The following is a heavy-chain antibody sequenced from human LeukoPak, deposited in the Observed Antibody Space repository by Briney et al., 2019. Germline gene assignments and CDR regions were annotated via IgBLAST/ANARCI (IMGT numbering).Heavy chain of an antibody. CDR2: ISSSSSYI. Sequence: GGSLRLSCAASGFTFSSYSMNWVRQAPGKGLEWVSSISSSSSYIYYADSVKGRFTISRDNAKNSLYLQMNSLRAEDTAVYYCARDRGGSGSYYRGRYFDYWGQGNLVTVSS. J-gene: IGHJ4*02. D-gene: IGHD3-10*01. V-gene: IGHV3-21*01. CDR1: GFTFSSYS. CDR3: ARDRGGSGSYYRGRYFDY.